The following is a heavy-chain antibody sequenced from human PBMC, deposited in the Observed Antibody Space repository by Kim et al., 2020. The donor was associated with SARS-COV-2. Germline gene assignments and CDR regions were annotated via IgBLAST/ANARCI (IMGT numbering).Heavy chain of an antibody. D-gene: IGHD6-13*01. Sequence: SPSFQGHVTISADKSISTAYLQWSSLKASDTAMYYCARHRTPGYSRPLDYWGQGTLVTVSS. CDR3: ARHRTPGYSRPLDY. V-gene: IGHV5-10-1*01. J-gene: IGHJ4*02.